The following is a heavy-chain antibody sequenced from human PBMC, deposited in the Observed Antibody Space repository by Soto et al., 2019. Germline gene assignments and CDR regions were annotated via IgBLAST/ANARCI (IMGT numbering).Heavy chain of an antibody. V-gene: IGHV4-39*01. Sequence: LTCTVSGGSISSSSYYWGWIRQPPGKGLEWIGSIYYSGSTYYNPSLKSRVTISVDTSKNQFSLKLSSVTAADTAVYYCARQVTMVRGVRSYGMDVWGQGTTVTVSS. CDR2: IYYSGST. CDR1: GGSISSSSYY. CDR3: ARQVTMVRGVRSYGMDV. D-gene: IGHD3-10*01. J-gene: IGHJ6*02.